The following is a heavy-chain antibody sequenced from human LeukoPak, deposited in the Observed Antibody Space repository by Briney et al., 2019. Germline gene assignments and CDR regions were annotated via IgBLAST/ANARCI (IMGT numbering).Heavy chain of an antibody. J-gene: IGHJ4*02. Sequence: GGSLTLSCAASGFSFKDYYFSWIRQAPGKGLEWVSFINVNGGATHYAESVKGRFTISRANAMNSLYLEMNSLTAEDTAVYYCARGPRILTLGSYYFDYWGQGSLVTVSS. CDR3: ARGPRILTLGSYYFDY. CDR2: INVNGGAT. D-gene: IGHD3-10*01. V-gene: IGHV3-11*01. CDR1: GFSFKDYY.